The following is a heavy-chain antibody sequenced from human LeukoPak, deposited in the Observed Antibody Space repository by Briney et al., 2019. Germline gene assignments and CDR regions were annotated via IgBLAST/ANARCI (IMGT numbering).Heavy chain of an antibody. J-gene: IGHJ3*02. Sequence: ASVKVSCKASGYTFTSYGISWVRQAPGQGLEWMGIINPSGGSTSYAQKFQGRVTMTRDTSTSTVYMELSSLRPEDTAVYYCARGSPPLFGEPQGAFDIWGQGTMVTVSS. CDR3: ARGSPPLFGEPQGAFDI. V-gene: IGHV1-46*01. D-gene: IGHD3-3*01. CDR2: INPSGGST. CDR1: GYTFTSYG.